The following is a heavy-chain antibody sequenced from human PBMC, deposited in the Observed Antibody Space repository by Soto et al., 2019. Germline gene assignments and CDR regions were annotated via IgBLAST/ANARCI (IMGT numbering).Heavy chain of an antibody. CDR2: IYSNGYT. Sequence: PSETLSLTCTVSGDSITNGGYYWSWIRQFPGKGLEWIGYIYSNGYTYYNPSLESRVTISLDTSKNQFSLKLTSVTAADTAVYYCARAGIAVAGNLNWFDPWGQGTLVTVSS. J-gene: IGHJ5*02. CDR3: ARAGIAVAGNLNWFDP. CDR1: GDSITNGGYY. D-gene: IGHD6-19*01. V-gene: IGHV4-31*03.